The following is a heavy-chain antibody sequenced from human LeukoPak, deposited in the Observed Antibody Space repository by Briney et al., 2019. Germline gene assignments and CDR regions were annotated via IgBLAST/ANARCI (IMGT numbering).Heavy chain of an antibody. Sequence: SETLSLTCTVSGGSVSSGSYYWSWIRQPPGKGLEWLGYIYYSGSTNYNPSLKSRVTISVDTSKNQFSLKLSSVTAADTAVYYCAREAVHLYSSGWYAFDYWGQGTLVTVSS. CDR3: AREAVHLYSSGWYAFDY. J-gene: IGHJ4*02. CDR2: IYYSGST. V-gene: IGHV4-61*01. CDR1: GGSVSSGSYY. D-gene: IGHD6-19*01.